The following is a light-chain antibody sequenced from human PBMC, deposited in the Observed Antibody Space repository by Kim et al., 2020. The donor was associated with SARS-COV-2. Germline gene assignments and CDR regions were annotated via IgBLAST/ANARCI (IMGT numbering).Light chain of an antibody. J-gene: IGKJ4*01. Sequence: SASVEDRVTITCQASHDINNHLNWYHQKPGKAPQLLIYDVSTLEAGVPSRFSGSGSATDFTFTISSLQPEDYAIYYCQQYDVLPLTFGGGTKLEI. CDR1: HDINNH. CDR2: DVS. V-gene: IGKV1-33*01. CDR3: QQYDVLPLT.